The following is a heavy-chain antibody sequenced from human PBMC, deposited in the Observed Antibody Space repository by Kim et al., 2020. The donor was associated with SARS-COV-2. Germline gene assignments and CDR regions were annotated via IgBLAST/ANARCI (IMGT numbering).Heavy chain of an antibody. J-gene: IGHJ3*02. V-gene: IGHV3-74*01. Sequence: LSLTCAASGFTFSRYWMQWVRQGPGKGLVWVSRINSEGSSTSHADAVKGRFTISRDNAKNTLYLQMNSLRAEDTAVYYCASLYYGAFDIWGQGTMVTVSS. D-gene: IGHD3-3*01. CDR1: GFTFSRYW. CDR2: INSEGSST. CDR3: ASLYYGAFDI.